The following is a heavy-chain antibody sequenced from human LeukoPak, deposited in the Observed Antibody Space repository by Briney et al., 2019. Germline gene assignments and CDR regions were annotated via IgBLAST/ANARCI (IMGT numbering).Heavy chain of an antibody. Sequence: PGGSLRLSCAASGFTFSSYEMNWVRQAPGKGLEWVSYISSSSTTIYYADSVKGRFTISRDNAKNSLYLQMNSLRAEDTALYYCAKDSRPYYYGSGSPFDYWGQGTLVTVSS. CDR3: AKDSRPYYYGSGSPFDY. CDR1: GFTFSSYE. V-gene: IGHV3-48*03. CDR2: ISSSSTTI. J-gene: IGHJ4*02. D-gene: IGHD3-10*01.